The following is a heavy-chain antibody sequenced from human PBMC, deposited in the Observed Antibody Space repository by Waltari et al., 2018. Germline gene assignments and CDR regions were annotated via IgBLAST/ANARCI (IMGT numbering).Heavy chain of an antibody. V-gene: IGHV4-31*03. D-gene: IGHD6-13*01. CDR1: GGSISSGGYY. Sequence: QVQLQESGPGLVKPSQTLSLTCTVSGGSISSGGYYWSWIGQHPGKGLEWIGYIYYSGSTYYNPALKSRVTISVDTSKNQFSLKLSSVTAADTAVYYCARGNPAYSSSWDYWGQGTLVTVSS. J-gene: IGHJ4*02. CDR3: ARGNPAYSSSWDY. CDR2: IYYSGST.